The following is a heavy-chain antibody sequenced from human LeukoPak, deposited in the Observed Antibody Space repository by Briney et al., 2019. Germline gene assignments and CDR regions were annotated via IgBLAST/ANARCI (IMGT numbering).Heavy chain of an antibody. D-gene: IGHD3-10*01. V-gene: IGHV3-72*01. J-gene: IGHJ3*02. Sequence: GGSLRLSCEASGYTFSDYYMDWVRQAPGKGLEWVGRIRDIAHSYTTEYAASVKGRFIISRDDSKNLLYLQMNSLKTEDTAVYYCARDFGAHASGIWGQGTMVTVSS. CDR1: GYTFSDYY. CDR2: IRDIAHSYTT. CDR3: ARDFGAHASGI.